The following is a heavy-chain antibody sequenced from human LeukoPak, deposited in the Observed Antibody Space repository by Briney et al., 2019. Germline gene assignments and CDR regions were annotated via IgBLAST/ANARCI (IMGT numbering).Heavy chain of an antibody. CDR3: ARDLEWLYPGGAFDI. CDR2: INPNSGGT. Sequence: ASVKVSCKASGYTFTDYYIHWVRQAPGQGLEWMGWINPNSGGTNYAQKFQGRVTMTRDTSIRTAYMELSRLRSDDTAVYYCARDLEWLYPGGAFDIWGQGTMVTVSS. D-gene: IGHD3-3*01. V-gene: IGHV1-2*02. J-gene: IGHJ3*02. CDR1: GYTFTDYY.